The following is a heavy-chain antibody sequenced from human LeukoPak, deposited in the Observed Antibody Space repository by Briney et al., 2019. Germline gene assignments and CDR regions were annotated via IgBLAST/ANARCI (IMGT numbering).Heavy chain of an antibody. V-gene: IGHV1-2*02. CDR2: INPNSGGT. CDR3: ARDLGHCSSTSCYTGTYYFDY. D-gene: IGHD2-2*02. Sequence: ASVKVSCKASGYTFTSYYMHWVRQAPGQGLEWMGWINPNSGGTNYAQKFQGRVTMTRGTSISTAYMELSRLRSDDTAVYYCARDLGHCSSTSCYTGTYYFDYWGQGTLVTVSS. CDR1: GYTFTSYY. J-gene: IGHJ4*02.